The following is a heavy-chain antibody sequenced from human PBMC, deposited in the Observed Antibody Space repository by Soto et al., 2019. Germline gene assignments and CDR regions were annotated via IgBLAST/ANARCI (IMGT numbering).Heavy chain of an antibody. CDR1: GYNFTNFG. V-gene: IGHV1-18*01. Sequence: GASVKVSCKTSGYNFTNFGISWVRQAPGQGLEWMGWISAYNGDTKYAQKVRDRVTLTTDTSTTTAYMELRSLTFDDTAIYYCARPSGCQLPFDYRGQGSSVIVSS. CDR3: ARPSGCQLPFDY. J-gene: IGHJ4*02. CDR2: ISAYNGDT. D-gene: IGHD1-1*01.